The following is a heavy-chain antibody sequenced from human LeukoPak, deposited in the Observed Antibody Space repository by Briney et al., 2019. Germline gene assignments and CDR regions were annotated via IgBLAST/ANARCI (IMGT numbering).Heavy chain of an antibody. J-gene: IGHJ4*02. V-gene: IGHV1-2*02. CDR2: INPNSSGT. CDR1: GYTFTGYY. D-gene: IGHD3-22*01. CDR3: ARDPYYYDSSEMGSFDY. Sequence: ASVKVSCKASGYTFTGYYMHWVRQAPGQGLEWMGWINPNSSGTNYAQKFQGRVTMTRDTSISTAYMELSRLRSDDTAVYYCARDPYYYDSSEMGSFDYWGQGTLVTVSS.